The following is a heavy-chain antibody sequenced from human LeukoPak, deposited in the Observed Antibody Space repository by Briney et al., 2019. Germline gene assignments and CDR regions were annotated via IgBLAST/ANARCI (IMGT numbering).Heavy chain of an antibody. D-gene: IGHD2-2*01. CDR1: GFTFNNYG. V-gene: IGHV3-30*02. CDR3: AKDLCSSTSCYLDI. J-gene: IGHJ3*02. Sequence: HPGGSLRLSCAASGFTFNNYGMHLVRQAPGRGLEWVAFIRYDGSKKYYADSVRGRFTISRDNSKNTLYLQVNSLRVEDTAVYYCAKDLCSSTSCYLDIWGQGAMVTVSS. CDR2: IRYDGSKK.